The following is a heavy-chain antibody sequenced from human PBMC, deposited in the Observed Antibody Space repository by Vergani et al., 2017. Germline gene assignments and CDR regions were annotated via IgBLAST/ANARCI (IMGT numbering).Heavy chain of an antibody. V-gene: IGHV1-69*12. CDR1: GVTFSSYA. Sequence: QVQLVQSGAEVKKPGSSVKVSCKASGVTFSSYAISWVRQAPGQGLEWMGGIIPIFGTANYAQKFQGRVTITADESTSTAYMELSSLRSEDTAVYYCASDSYQGGAAAGASNEVYYYGMDVWGQGTTVTVSS. J-gene: IGHJ6*02. D-gene: IGHD6-13*01. CDR3: ASDSYQGGAAAGASNEVYYYGMDV. CDR2: IIPIFGTA.